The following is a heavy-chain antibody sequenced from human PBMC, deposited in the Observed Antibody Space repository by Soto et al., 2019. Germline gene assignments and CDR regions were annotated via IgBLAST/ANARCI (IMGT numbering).Heavy chain of an antibody. CDR2: ISSSGSTI. J-gene: IGHJ5*02. V-gene: IGHV3-11*01. D-gene: IGHD6-13*01. CDR3: ARVLEGIAAAPNWLDP. Sequence: GGSLRLSCAASGFTFSDYYMSWIRQAPGKGLEWVSYISSSGSTIYYADSVKGRFTISRDNAKNSLYLQMNSLRAEDTAVYYCARVLEGIAAAPNWLDPWGQGTLVTVSS. CDR1: GFTFSDYY.